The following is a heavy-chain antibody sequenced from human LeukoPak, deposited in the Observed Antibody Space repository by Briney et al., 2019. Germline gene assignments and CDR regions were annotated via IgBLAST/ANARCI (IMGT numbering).Heavy chain of an antibody. Sequence: ASVKVSCKASGYTFTSYDIAWVRQASGQGLEWMGWMNPKSGNTGYTEKFQDRVSMTRDPSITTAYMEVTILKSEDTAVYYCARKSSVLRGLRPLDYWGQGTLVTVSS. CDR2: MNPKSGNT. CDR1: GYTFTSYD. V-gene: IGHV1-8*01. CDR3: ARKSSVLRGLRPLDY. J-gene: IGHJ4*02. D-gene: IGHD3-10*01.